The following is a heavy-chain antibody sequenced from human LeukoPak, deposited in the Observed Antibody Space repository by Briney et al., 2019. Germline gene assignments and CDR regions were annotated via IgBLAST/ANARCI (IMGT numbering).Heavy chain of an antibody. J-gene: IGHJ4*02. V-gene: IGHV1-69*06. D-gene: IGHD1-1*01. Sequence: SVEVSCKASGGTFSSYAISWVRQAPGQGLEWMGGIIPIFGTANYAQKFQGRVTITADKSTSTAYMELSSLRSEDTAVYYCASMGSTTFDYWGQGTLVTVSS. CDR1: GGTFSSYA. CDR3: ASMGSTTFDY. CDR2: IIPIFGTA.